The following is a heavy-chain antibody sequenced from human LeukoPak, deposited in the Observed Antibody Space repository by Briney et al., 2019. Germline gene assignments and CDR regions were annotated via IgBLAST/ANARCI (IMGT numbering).Heavy chain of an antibody. CDR3: ARVGHIVVVVAATRWNWFDP. Sequence: PSETLSLTCAVYGGSFSGYYWSWIRQPAGKGLEWIGEINHSGSTNYNPSLKSRVTISVDTSKNQFSLKLSSVTAADTAVYYCARVGHIVVVVAATRWNWFDPWGQGTLVTVSS. CDR2: INHSGST. D-gene: IGHD2-15*01. CDR1: GGSFSGYY. J-gene: IGHJ5*02. V-gene: IGHV4-34*01.